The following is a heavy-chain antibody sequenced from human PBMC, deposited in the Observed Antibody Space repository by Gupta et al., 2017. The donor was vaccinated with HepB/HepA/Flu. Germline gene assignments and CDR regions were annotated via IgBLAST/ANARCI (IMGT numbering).Heavy chain of an antibody. CDR1: GFTFSSYG. CDR3: ALGDGSSTRCYYMDV. Sequence: QVQLVESGGGVVQPGRSLRLSCAASGFTFSSYGMHWVRQAPGKGLEWVAVIWYDGSNKYYADPGKGRFTISRDNSKNTLYMQMNRLRAEDTAVYYCALGDGSSTRCYYMDVGCKGPTVTVYS. J-gene: IGHJ6*03. D-gene: IGHD2-2*01. CDR2: IWYDGSNK. V-gene: IGHV3-33*01.